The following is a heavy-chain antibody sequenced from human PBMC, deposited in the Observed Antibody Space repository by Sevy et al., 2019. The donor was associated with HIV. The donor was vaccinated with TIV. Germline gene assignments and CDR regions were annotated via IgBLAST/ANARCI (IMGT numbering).Heavy chain of an antibody. J-gene: IGHJ6*02. V-gene: IGHV3-33*01. CDR1: GFTFSSYG. D-gene: IGHD3-10*01. CDR3: AREPYYYDSPLYGMDV. Sequence: GGSLRLSCAASGFTFSSYGMHWVRQAPGKGLEWVAVIWYDGSNKYYADSVKGRFTISRDNSKNTLYLQMNSLRAEDTAVYYCAREPYYYDSPLYGMDVWGQGTTVTVSS. CDR2: IWYDGSNK.